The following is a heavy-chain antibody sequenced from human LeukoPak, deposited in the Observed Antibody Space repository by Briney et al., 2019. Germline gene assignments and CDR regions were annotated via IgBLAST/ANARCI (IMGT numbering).Heavy chain of an antibody. D-gene: IGHD1-26*01. J-gene: IGHJ4*02. CDR3: ARYSGSYSALDY. Sequence: GGSLRLSCAASGFTVSSNYMSWVRQAPGKGLEWVSVIYSGGSTYYAVSVKGRFTISRDNSKNTLYLQMNSLRAEDTAVYYCARYSGSYSALDYWGQGTLVTVSS. V-gene: IGHV3-53*01. CDR1: GFTVSSNY. CDR2: IYSGGST.